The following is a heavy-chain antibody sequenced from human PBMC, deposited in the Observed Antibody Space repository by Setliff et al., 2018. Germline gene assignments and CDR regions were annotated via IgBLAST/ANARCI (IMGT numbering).Heavy chain of an antibody. Sequence: ASVKVSCKASGYTFTSYAISWVRQAPGQGLEWMGWISAYNGNTNYAQKLQGRVTMTTDTSTSTAYMGLRSLRSDDTAVYYCARDPSLYCSSTSCSPHWFDPWGQGTLVTVSS. CDR1: GYTFTSYA. CDR2: ISAYNGNT. CDR3: ARDPSLYCSSTSCSPHWFDP. V-gene: IGHV1-18*01. J-gene: IGHJ5*02. D-gene: IGHD2-2*01.